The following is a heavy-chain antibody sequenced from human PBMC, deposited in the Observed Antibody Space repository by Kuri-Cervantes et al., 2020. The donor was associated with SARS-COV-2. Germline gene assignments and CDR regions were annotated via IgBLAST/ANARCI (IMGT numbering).Heavy chain of an antibody. D-gene: IGHD3-3*01. CDR3: ARDEGLVGVVIIGVGDGMDV. CDR1: GGSFNRNV. CDR2: TIPVLGTA. J-gene: IGHJ6*02. V-gene: IGHV1-69*13. Sequence: SVKVSCKASGGSFNRNVISWVRQAPGQGLEWMGATIPVLGTANHAQKFQGRVTISADESTRTAYMELSSLTIEDTAVYYCARDEGLVGVVIIGVGDGMDVWGQGTTVTVSS.